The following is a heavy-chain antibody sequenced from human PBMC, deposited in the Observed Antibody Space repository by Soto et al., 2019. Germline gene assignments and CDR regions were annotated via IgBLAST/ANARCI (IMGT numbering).Heavy chain of an antibody. Sequence: QVQLVESGGGVVQPGRSLRLSCAASGFIFSNYDMRWVRQPPGKGLEWVAVISYDGGSKYYADSVKGRFTISRDNTKNTLYLQMNILGAEDTAVYYCARDVNYGDYFCYAFDMWGQGTMVTVSA. CDR3: ARDVNYGDYFCYAFDM. CDR1: GFIFSNYD. D-gene: IGHD4-17*01. J-gene: IGHJ3*02. CDR2: ISYDGGSK. V-gene: IGHV3-30-3*01.